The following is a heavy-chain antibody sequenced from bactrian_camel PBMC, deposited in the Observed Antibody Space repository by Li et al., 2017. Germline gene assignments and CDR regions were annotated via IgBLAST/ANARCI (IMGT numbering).Heavy chain of an antibody. V-gene: IGHV3S1*01. D-gene: IGHD6*01. Sequence: HVQLVESGGGEVQPGGSLRLSCATSGYKYSSYCMGWFRQAPGKQREGIAAIYTGDGSTDYADSVKGRFAISRDNVRKTIYLHMNSLKPEDTAMYYCAADRAPVRECAVDILIRGYEGQGTQVTVS. J-gene: IGHJ4*01. CDR1: GYKYSSYC. CDR2: IYTGDGST.